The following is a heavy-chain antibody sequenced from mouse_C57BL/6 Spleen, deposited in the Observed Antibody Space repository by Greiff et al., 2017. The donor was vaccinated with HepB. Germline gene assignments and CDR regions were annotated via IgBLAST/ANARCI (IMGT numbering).Heavy chain of an antibody. V-gene: IGHV1-61*01. D-gene: IGHD2-4*01. CDR1: GYTFTSYW. CDR2: IYPSDSET. J-gene: IGHJ3*01. CDR3: ARDDYDGFAY. Sequence: QVQLQQPGAELVRPGSSVKLSCKASGYTFTSYWMDWVKQRPGQGLEWIGNIYPSDSETHYNQKFKDKATLTVDKSSSTAYMQLSILTSEDSAVYYCARDDYDGFAYWGQGTLVTVSA.